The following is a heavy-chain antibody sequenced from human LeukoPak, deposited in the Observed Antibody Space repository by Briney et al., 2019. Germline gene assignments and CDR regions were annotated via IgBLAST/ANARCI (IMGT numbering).Heavy chain of an antibody. D-gene: IGHD3-3*01. CDR1: GGSISSGDYY. J-gene: IGHJ5*02. Sequence: SQTLSLTCTVSGGSISSGDYYWSWIRQPPGKGLEWIGYIYYSGSTNYNPSLKSRVTISVDTSKNQFSLKLSSVTAADTAVYYCARFGDDFWSGYSIGWFDPWGQGTLVTVSS. V-gene: IGHV4-30-4*08. CDR3: ARFGDDFWSGYSIGWFDP. CDR2: IYYSGST.